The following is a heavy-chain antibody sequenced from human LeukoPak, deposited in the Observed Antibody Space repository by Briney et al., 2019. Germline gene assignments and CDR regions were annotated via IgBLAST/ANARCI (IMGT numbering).Heavy chain of an antibody. V-gene: IGHV3-7*01. J-gene: IGHJ4*02. CDR2: IKTDGSDK. CDR3: GRDGGYSVDY. D-gene: IGHD5-18*01. CDR1: GFTFTSHL. Sequence: PGGSLRLSCAASGFTFTSHLMSWIRQVPGKGLEWVANIKTDGSDKYYVDSVKGRFTISRDNAQSSLYLQMNNLRGEDTAVYYCGRDGGYSVDYCGQGTLVTVSA.